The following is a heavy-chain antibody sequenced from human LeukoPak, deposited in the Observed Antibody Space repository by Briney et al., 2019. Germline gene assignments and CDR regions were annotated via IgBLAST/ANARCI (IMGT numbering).Heavy chain of an antibody. Sequence: TPSETPSLTCSVSGGSISSYYWSWIRQPPGKGLEWIGYIYYSGSTKYNPSLKSRVTISGDTSKNQLSLKLSSVTAADTAVYYCAREGAYYYDSSGNDAFDIWGQGTMVTVSS. CDR2: IYYSGST. D-gene: IGHD3-22*01. J-gene: IGHJ3*02. V-gene: IGHV4-59*01. CDR1: GGSISSYY. CDR3: AREGAYYYDSSGNDAFDI.